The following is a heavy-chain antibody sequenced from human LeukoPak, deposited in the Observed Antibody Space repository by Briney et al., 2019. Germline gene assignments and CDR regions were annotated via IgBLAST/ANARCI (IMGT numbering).Heavy chain of an antibody. V-gene: IGHV3-7*01. D-gene: IGHD3-22*01. J-gene: IGHJ4*02. CDR1: GITFSEYW. CDR2: IKQDGSEK. Sequence: PGGSLRLSCAASGITFSEYWMSWVRQAPGKGLEWVANIKQDGSEKYYVDSVKGRFTISRDNAKNSLYLQMNSLRAEDTAVYYCARIYYYDSSGRTYYFDYWGQGTLVTVSS. CDR3: ARIYYYDSSGRTYYFDY.